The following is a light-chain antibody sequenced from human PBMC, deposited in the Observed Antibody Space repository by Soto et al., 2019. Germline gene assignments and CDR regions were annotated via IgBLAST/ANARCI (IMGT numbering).Light chain of an antibody. CDR3: QQSYSTPSIT. CDR1: QSISSY. V-gene: IGKV1-39*01. Sequence: DIPLTQSPSSLSASVGDRVPITCRASQSISSYLNWYQQKPGKAPKLLIYAASSLQSGVPSRFSGSGSGADFTLTISSLQPEDFATYYCQQSYSTPSITFGQGTRLEIK. J-gene: IGKJ5*01. CDR2: AAS.